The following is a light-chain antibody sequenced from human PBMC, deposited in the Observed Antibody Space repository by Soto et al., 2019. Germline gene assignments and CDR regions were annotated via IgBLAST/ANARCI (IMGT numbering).Light chain of an antibody. CDR2: AVS. J-gene: IGKJ1*01. CDR3: QQRYSTPWR. V-gene: IGKV1-39*01. Sequence: DSQMTQSPSSLSGSIGDRVTITCRASQTISPYLNWYQQKLGEATRLMISAVSHLQSGDPSRFSGGGAGTDFNLTISSLQAEDFGSFYCQQRYSTPWRFGMGNKVEIK. CDR1: QTISPY.